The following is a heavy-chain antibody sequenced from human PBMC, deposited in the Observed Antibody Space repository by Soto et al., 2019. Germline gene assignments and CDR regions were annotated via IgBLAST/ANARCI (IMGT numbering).Heavy chain of an antibody. V-gene: IGHV1-18*01. D-gene: IGHD1-1*01. CDR1: GYTFTSYG. CDR3: AGASGTAYWVDP. CDR2: ISAYNGNT. Sequence: QVQLVQSGAEVKKPGASVKVSCKASGYTFTSYGISWVRQAHGQGIEWMGWISAYNGNTNYAQKLQGRVTMTTDTSTSTAYMELVSLRSDDTAVYYCAGASGTAYWVDPCGQGALVTVSS. J-gene: IGHJ5*02.